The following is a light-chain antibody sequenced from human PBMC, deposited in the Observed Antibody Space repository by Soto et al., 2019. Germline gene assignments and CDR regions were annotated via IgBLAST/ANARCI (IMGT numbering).Light chain of an antibody. CDR3: HQYYRSPLS. V-gene: IGKV4-1*01. Sequence: DIVMTQSPDSLAVSLGERATLNCKSSQSVLYSLNNRNHLAWYQKKPGQPPRLLVYWASTRESGGPDRFSGSGSGTDFSLTISSLQADDVAVYYCHQYYRSPLSFGGGTMVEIK. CDR2: WAS. J-gene: IGKJ4*01. CDR1: QSVLYSLNNRNH.